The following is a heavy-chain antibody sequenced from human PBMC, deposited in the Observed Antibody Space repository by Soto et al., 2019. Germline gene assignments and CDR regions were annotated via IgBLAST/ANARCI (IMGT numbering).Heavy chain of an antibody. Sequence: GASVKISCKASGYTFSIYAMHWVREAPGQRLEWMGWSNAGNGNTKYSQKFQGRVTITRDTSASTAYMELSSLRSEDTAVYYCARSLTGRRDLGGPYCSGGSCYGHAFFIWDEVRMVTV. D-gene: IGHD2-15*01. J-gene: IGHJ3*02. CDR3: ARSLTGRRDLGGPYCSGGSCYGHAFFI. V-gene: IGHV1-3*01. CDR1: GYTFSIYA. CDR2: SNAGNGNT.